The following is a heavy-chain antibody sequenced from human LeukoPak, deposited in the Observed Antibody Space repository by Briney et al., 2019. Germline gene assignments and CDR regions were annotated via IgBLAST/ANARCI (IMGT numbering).Heavy chain of an antibody. V-gene: IGHV1-69*13. CDR1: GGTFSSYA. D-gene: IGHD4-17*01. CDR3: ARRTHYGDSLVYFDY. J-gene: IGHJ4*02. Sequence: SVKVSCKASGGTFSSYAISWVRQAPGQGLEWMGGIIPIFGTANYAQKFQGRVTITADESTSTAYMELSSLRSEDTAVYYCARRTHYGDSLVYFDYWGQGTLVTVSS. CDR2: IIPIFGTA.